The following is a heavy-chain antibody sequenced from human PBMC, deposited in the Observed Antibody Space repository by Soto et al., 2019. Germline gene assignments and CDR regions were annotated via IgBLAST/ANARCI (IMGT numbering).Heavy chain of an antibody. CDR1: GGSISSSSYY. V-gene: IGHV4-39*01. J-gene: IGHJ2*01. Sequence: QLQLQESGPGLVKPSETLSLTCTVSGGSISSSSYYWGWIRQPPGKGLEWIGSIYYSGSTYYNPSLKSRVTISVDTSKNQFSLKLSSVTAADTAVYYCARQVVAAMGLGSWYFDLWGRGTLVTVSS. CDR2: IYYSGST. CDR3: ARQVVAAMGLGSWYFDL. D-gene: IGHD2-15*01.